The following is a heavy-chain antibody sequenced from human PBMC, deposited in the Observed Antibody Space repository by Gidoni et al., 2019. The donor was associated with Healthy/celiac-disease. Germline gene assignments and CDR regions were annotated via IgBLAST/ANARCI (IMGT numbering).Heavy chain of an antibody. Sequence: EVQLVESGGGLVQPGRSLRLSCTASGFTFGDYAMSWFRQAPGKGLEWVGFIRSKAYGGTTEYAASVKGRFTISRDDSKSIAYLQMNSLKTEDTAVYYCTRAHSSGWYYFDYWGQGTLVTVSS. V-gene: IGHV3-49*03. D-gene: IGHD6-19*01. J-gene: IGHJ4*02. CDR1: GFTFGDYA. CDR2: IRSKAYGGTT. CDR3: TRAHSSGWYYFDY.